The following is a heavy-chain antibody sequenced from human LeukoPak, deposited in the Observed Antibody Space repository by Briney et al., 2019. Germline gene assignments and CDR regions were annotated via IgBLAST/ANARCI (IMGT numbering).Heavy chain of an antibody. V-gene: IGHV3-30*04. CDR3: ARDPVSDGSRIHSDY. D-gene: IGHD2-8*01. CDR2: ISNDGSNK. J-gene: IGHJ4*02. CDR1: GFTFSSYA. Sequence: GRSLRLSCAASGFTFSSYAMHWVRQAPGKGLEWVTVISNDGSNKYYADSVKGRFTISRDNSKNTLYLQMNSLRSEDTALYYCARDPVSDGSRIHSDYWGQGTLVTVSS.